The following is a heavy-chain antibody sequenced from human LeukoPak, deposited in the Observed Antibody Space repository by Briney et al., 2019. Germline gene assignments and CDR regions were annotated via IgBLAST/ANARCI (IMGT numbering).Heavy chain of an antibody. CDR1: GGSISSHY. CDR3: ARSLEPVGFGP. V-gene: IGHV4-59*11. D-gene: IGHD2-2*01. Sequence: SETLSLTCTVSGGSISSHYWSWIRQPPGKGLEWIGYIYYSGSTNYNPSLKSRVTISVDTSKNQFSLKLSSVTAADTAVYYCARSLEPVGFGPWGQGTLVTVSS. J-gene: IGHJ5*02. CDR2: IYYSGST.